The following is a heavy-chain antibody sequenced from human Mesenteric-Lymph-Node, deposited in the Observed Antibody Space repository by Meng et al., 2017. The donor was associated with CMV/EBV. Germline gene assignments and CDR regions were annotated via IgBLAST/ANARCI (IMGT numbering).Heavy chain of an antibody. Sequence: ASVKVSCKASGYTFTSYGISWVRQAPGQGLEWMGWISGYSGNTKYAQKVQGRVTITTDESTSTAYMELSSLRSEDTAVYYCARDNYYDFWSGYYRGTSVRNGMDVWGQGTTVTVSS. V-gene: IGHV1-18*01. J-gene: IGHJ6*02. D-gene: IGHD3-3*01. CDR1: GYTFTSYG. CDR3: ARDNYYDFWSGYYRGTSVRNGMDV. CDR2: ISGYSGNT.